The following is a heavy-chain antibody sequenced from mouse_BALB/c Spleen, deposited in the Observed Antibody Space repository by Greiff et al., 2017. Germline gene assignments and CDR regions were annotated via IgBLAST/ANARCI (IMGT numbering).Heavy chain of an antibody. V-gene: IGHV1S56*01. Sequence: VQLQQSGPELVKPGASVRISCKASGYTFTSYYIHWVKQRPGQGLEWIGWIYPGNVNTKYNEKFKGKATLTADKSSSTAYMQLSSLTSEDSAVYFCARGGITPYYYAMDYWGQGTSVTVSS. CDR1: GYTFTSYY. D-gene: IGHD2-4*01. CDR2: IYPGNVNT. CDR3: ARGGITPYYYAMDY. J-gene: IGHJ4*01.